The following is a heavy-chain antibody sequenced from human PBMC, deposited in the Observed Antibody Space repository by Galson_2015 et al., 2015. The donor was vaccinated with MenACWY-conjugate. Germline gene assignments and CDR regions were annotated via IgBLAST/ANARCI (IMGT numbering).Heavy chain of an antibody. J-gene: IGHJ4*02. CDR3: AKRFGWPSCDY. D-gene: IGHD3-10*01. CDR1: GFSFSTYD. CDR2: VTHNGGSA. Sequence: SLRLSCAASGFSFSTYDMSWVRQAPGKGLEWVSTVTHNGGSAYYADSVKGRFTISRDNAKNTLYLQINSLRVDDTGVYYCAKRFGWPSCDYWGEGILVTVSS. V-gene: IGHV3-23*01.